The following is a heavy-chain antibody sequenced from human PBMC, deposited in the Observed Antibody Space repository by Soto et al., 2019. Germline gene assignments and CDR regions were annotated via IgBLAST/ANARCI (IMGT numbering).Heavy chain of an antibody. Sequence: GASVKVSCKASGYTFTGYYMHWVRQAPGQGLEWMGWINPNSGGTNYAQKFQGWVTMTRDTSISTAYMELSRLRSDDTAVYYCARDPVVPAAYYYYYYGMDVWGQGTTVTVSS. CDR1: GYTFTGYY. CDR3: ARDPVVPAAYYYYYYGMDV. V-gene: IGHV1-2*04. J-gene: IGHJ6*02. D-gene: IGHD2-2*01. CDR2: INPNSGGT.